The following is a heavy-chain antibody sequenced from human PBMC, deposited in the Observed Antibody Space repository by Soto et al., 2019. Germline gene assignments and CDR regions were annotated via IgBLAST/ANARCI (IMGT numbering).Heavy chain of an antibody. CDR2: ISYDGSNK. D-gene: IGHD4-17*01. CDR3: SKEADDYGDYVFDL. V-gene: IGHV3-30*18. Sequence: QVQLVESGGGVVQPGRSLRLSCAASGFTFSSYGMHWVRQAPGKGLEWVAVISYDGSNKYYADSVKGRFPISRDNSQNTLYLQMNSLRAEDTAVYYCSKEADDYGDYVFDLWGRGTLVTVSS. CDR1: GFTFSSYG. J-gene: IGHJ2*01.